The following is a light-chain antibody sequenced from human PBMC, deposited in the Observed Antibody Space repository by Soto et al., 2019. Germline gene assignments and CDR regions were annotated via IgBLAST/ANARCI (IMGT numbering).Light chain of an antibody. CDR2: ANT. CDR3: SSYTSGSTFV. CDR1: SSNIGTGYD. V-gene: IGLV1-40*01. J-gene: IGLJ1*01. Sequence: QSVLTQPPSVSGAPGQRVTISCTGSSSNIGTGYDVHWYQQLPGTAPKLLIYANTYRPSGVPDRFSGSKSGTSASLAISGVQAEDEADYYCSSYTSGSTFVFGTGTKLTVL.